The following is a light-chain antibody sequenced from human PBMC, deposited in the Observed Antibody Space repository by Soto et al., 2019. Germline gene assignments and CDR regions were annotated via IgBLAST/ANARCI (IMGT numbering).Light chain of an antibody. V-gene: IGLV2-11*01. J-gene: IGLJ3*02. CDR2: DVS. CDR1: SSDVGGYNY. CDR3: CSYAGSYTWV. Sequence: QSALTQPRSVSGSPGQSVTISCTGTSSDVGGYNYVSWYQQHLGKAPKVMIYDVSKRPSGVPDRFSGSKSGNTASLTISGIQAKDEADYYCCSYAGSYTWVFGGGTKLTVL.